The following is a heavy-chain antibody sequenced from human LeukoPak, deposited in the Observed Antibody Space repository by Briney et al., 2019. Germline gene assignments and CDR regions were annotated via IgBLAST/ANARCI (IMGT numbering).Heavy chain of an antibody. CDR1: GFTFSDYY. J-gene: IGHJ4*02. CDR3: ARSYLANRYYFDF. D-gene: IGHD2-15*01. V-gene: IGHV3-30-3*01. Sequence: PGGSLRLSCAASGFTFSDYYMSWIRQAPGKGLEWVAVTSYDGSNKYYADSVKGRFTISRDSSRNTLYLEMNSLRAEDTAVYYCARSYLANRYYFDFWGQGTLVTVSS. CDR2: TSYDGSNK.